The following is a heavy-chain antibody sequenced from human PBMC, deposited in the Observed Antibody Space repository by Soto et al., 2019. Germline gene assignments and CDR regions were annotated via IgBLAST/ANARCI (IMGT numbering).Heavy chain of an antibody. J-gene: IGHJ4*02. V-gene: IGHV1-18*04. D-gene: IGHD6-13*01. Sequence: QVQLVQSGAEVKKPGASVKVSCKASGYPFSGYSISWVRQAPGQGLEWMGWISRENGNTKNAQKFQGRVTMTTHTSTRTAYMELASLRFDDTAGYFCASVDRSCWCEFDYWGQGTLVTVSS. CDR2: ISRENGNT. CDR3: ASVDRSCWCEFDY. CDR1: GYPFSGYS.